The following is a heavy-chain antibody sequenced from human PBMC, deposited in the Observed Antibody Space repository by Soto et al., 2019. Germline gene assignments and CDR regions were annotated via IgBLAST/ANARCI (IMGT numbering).Heavy chain of an antibody. J-gene: IGHJ4*02. V-gene: IGHV3-30*03. CDR1: XXTFXSYX. CDR2: ISYDGSNK. CDR3: ATGGDFWSGYYPAPSIDY. D-gene: IGHD3-3*01. Sequence: GGXXRXXCAXSXXTFXSYXXXXXXXXXGXXXEWVAVISYDGSNKYYADSVKGRFTISRDNSKNTLYLQMNSLRAEDTAVYYCATGGDFWSGYYPAPSIDYWGQGTLVTVSS.